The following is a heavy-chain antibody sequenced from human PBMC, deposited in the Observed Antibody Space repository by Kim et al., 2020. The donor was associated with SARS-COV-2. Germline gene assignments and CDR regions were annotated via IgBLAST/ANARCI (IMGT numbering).Heavy chain of an antibody. J-gene: IGHJ6*02. CDR2: IVVGSGNT. CDR3: AAAPNCPYDGDCYPLYYYYGMDV. CDR1: GFTFTSSA. Sequence: SVKVSCKASGFTFTSSAVQWVRQARGQRLELIGWIVVGSGNTNYAQKFQERVTITRDMSTSTAYMELSSLRSEDTAVYYCAAAPNCPYDGDCYPLYYYYGMDVWGQGTTVTVSS. V-gene: IGHV1-58*01. D-gene: IGHD2-21*02.